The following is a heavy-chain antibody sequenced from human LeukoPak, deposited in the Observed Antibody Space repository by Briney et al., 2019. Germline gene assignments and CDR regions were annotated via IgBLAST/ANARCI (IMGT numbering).Heavy chain of an antibody. CDR2: ISYNGSNK. D-gene: IGHD2-2*01. CDR3: ARHPDIVVVPAAIFLDWFDP. J-gene: IGHJ5*02. Sequence: GGSLRLSCAASGFTFSSYAMHWVRQAPGKGLEWVAIISYNGSNKYYADSVKGRFTISRDNSKNTLYLQMNSLRAEDTAVYYCARHPDIVVVPAAIFLDWFDPWGQGTLVTVSS. V-gene: IGHV3-30*04. CDR1: GFTFSSYA.